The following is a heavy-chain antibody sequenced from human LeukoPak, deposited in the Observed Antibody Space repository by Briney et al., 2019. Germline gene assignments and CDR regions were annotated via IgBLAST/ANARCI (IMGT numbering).Heavy chain of an antibody. D-gene: IGHD1-26*01. J-gene: IGHJ4*02. CDR1: GFAFSDHY. Sequence: GGSLRLSCAASGFAFSDHYMDWVRQAPGKGLEWVGRSRDKANDYTTEYVASVKGRFTISRDDSKNLLYVQINSLKTEDTALYYCARGGAVGATWYDYWGQGTLVTVSS. CDR3: ARGGAVGATWYDY. V-gene: IGHV3-72*01. CDR2: SRDKANDYTT.